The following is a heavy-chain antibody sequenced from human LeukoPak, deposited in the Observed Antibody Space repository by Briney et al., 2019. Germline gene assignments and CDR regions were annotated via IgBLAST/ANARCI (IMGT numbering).Heavy chain of an antibody. Sequence: ASVKVSCKASDYTFSNFGISWVRQAPGQGLEWMGWISAYNGNTKYAQKFQGRVTMTTDTSTSTAYMELSRLRSDDTAVYYCARVYTGYYDSSGYVDYWGQGTLVTVS. V-gene: IGHV1-18*01. CDR1: DYTFSNFG. CDR3: ARVYTGYYDSSGYVDY. CDR2: ISAYNGNT. J-gene: IGHJ4*02. D-gene: IGHD3-22*01.